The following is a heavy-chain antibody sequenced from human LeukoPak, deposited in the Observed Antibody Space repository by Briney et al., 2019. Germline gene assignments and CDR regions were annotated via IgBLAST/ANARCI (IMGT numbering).Heavy chain of an antibody. CDR3: AKGSYYDFWSGYPLHFDY. D-gene: IGHD3-3*01. CDR1: GFTFSSYA. Sequence: QSGGSLRLSCAASGFTFSSYAMSWVRQAPGKGLGWVSAISGSGGSTYYADSVKGRFTISRDNSKNTLYLQMNSLRAEDTAVYYCAKGSYYDFWSGYPLHFDYWGQGTLVTVSS. CDR2: ISGSGGST. J-gene: IGHJ4*02. V-gene: IGHV3-23*01.